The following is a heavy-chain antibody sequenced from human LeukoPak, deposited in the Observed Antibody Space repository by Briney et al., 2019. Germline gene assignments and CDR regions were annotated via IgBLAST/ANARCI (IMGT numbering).Heavy chain of an antibody. CDR2: ISSSSSTI. V-gene: IGHV3-48*02. Sequence: GGSLRLSCAASGFTFSTYSMNWVRQAPGKGLEWVSYISSSSSTIYYADSVKGRFTISRDNAKNSLYLQMNSLRDEDTAVYYCARPDYYDSSGYVDYWGQGTLVTVSS. CDR1: GFTFSTYS. CDR3: ARPDYYDSSGYVDY. J-gene: IGHJ4*02. D-gene: IGHD3-22*01.